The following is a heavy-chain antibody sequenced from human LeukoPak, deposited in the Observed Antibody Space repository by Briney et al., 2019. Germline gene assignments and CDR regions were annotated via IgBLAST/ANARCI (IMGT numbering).Heavy chain of an antibody. CDR1: GYSLTSYW. CDR3: ARRDFHLSSWNDERNAFDI. Sequence: GESLKISCKGSGYSLTSYWISWVRQMPGKGLEWMGRIDPSDSYTNYSPSFQGHVTISADKSISTAYLQWSSLKASDAAMYYCARRDFHLSSWNDERNAFDIWGQGTMVTVSS. J-gene: IGHJ3*02. CDR2: IDPSDSYT. V-gene: IGHV5-10-1*01. D-gene: IGHD1-1*01.